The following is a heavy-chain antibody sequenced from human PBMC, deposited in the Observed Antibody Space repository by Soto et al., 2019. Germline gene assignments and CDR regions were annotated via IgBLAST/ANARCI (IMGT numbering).Heavy chain of an antibody. Sequence: GGSLRLSWAAPGFTFSIYALHWVRQAPGKGLEWVAVMSPNGNNQYYADSVKGRFTISRDTSKSTLYLQMTSLRPDGTAVYYCATGANFYYDTSRYWGQGTLVTVSS. CDR2: MSPNGNNQ. CDR1: GFTFSIYA. J-gene: IGHJ4*02. V-gene: IGHV3-30-3*01. D-gene: IGHD3-22*01. CDR3: ATGANFYYDTSRY.